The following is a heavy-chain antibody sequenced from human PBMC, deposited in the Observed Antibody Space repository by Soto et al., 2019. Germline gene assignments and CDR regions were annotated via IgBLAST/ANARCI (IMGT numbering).Heavy chain of an antibody. CDR2: IYSGGDT. V-gene: IGHV3-66*01. D-gene: IGHD3-10*01. J-gene: IGHJ5*02. Sequence: EVQLVESGGGLVQPGGSLRLSCVASGFIVSSNYMTWVRQAPGKGLEWVSVIYSGGDTYYADSVKGRVTISRDRSKNTLYLQTTRPRARDRAVYYGAITTYGSARYSAASGQGSLVTVSS. CDR1: GFIVSSNY. CDR3: AITTYGSARYSAA.